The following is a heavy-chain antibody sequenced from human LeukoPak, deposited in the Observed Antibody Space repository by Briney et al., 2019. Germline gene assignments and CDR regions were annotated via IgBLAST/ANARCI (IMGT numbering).Heavy chain of an antibody. CDR2: ISYDGSNK. J-gene: IGHJ4*02. CDR3: ARDSGYGSVLYYFDY. Sequence: GGSLRLSCAASGFTFSSYGMHWVRQAPGKGLEWVAVISYDGSNKYYADSVKGRFTISRDNAKNSLYLQMNSLRAEDTAVYYCARDSGYGSVLYYFDYWGQGTLVTVSS. V-gene: IGHV3-30*03. D-gene: IGHD3-10*01. CDR1: GFTFSSYG.